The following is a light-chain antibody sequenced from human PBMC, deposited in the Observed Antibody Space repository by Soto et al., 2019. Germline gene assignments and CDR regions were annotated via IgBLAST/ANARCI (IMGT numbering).Light chain of an antibody. CDR3: QQYSNYFWT. CDR2: DAS. J-gene: IGKJ1*01. V-gene: IGKV1-5*01. CDR1: QSISGW. Sequence: DIQMTQSPSTLSASVGDRVSITCRASQSISGWLAWYQQKPGKAPKLLIYDASSLESGVPSRFSGIGSGTEFTLSISSLQPDDFATYYCQQYSNYFWTFGQGTKVDIK.